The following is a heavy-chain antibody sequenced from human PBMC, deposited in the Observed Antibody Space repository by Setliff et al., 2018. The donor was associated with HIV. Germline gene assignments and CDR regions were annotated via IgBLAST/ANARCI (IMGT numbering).Heavy chain of an antibody. CDR1: GFTVSSNY. CDR3: ARTMGHVYTAMLKYYYYYYMDV. D-gene: IGHD5-18*01. J-gene: IGHJ6*03. Sequence: GESLKISCAASGFTVSSNYMSWVRQAPGKGLEWVSVLYSGGSTYYADSVKGRFTISRDNSKNTLYLQMNSLRAEDTAVYCCARTMGHVYTAMLKYYYYYYMDVWGKGTPDTVSS. CDR2: LYSGGST. V-gene: IGHV3-53*01.